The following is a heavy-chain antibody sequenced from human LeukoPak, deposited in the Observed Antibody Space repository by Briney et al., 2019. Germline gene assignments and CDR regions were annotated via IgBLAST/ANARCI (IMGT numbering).Heavy chain of an antibody. CDR1: GGSISSSSYY. J-gene: IGHJ4*02. Sequence: SETLSLTCTVSGGSISSSSYYWGWIRQPPGKGLEWIANIYYSGSTYYSPSLKSRVTISVDTSKNQFSLKLSSVTAADTAVYYCARASYYGSGSYWLWPRIDYWGQGTLVTVSS. D-gene: IGHD3-10*01. V-gene: IGHV4-39*07. CDR2: IYYSGST. CDR3: ARASYYGSGSYWLWPRIDY.